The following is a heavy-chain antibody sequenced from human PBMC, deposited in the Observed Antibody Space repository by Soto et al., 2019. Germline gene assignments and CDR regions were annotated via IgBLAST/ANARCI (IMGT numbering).Heavy chain of an antibody. V-gene: IGHV3-23*01. CDR1: GFTFSSYA. D-gene: IGHD3-22*01. J-gene: IGHJ4*02. Sequence: EVQLLESGGGLVQPGGSLRLSCAASGFTFSSYAMSWVRQAPGKGLERVSAISGSGGSTYYADSVKGRFTISRDNSKNTLYLQMNSLRAEDTAVYYCAKTYYYDSSGQTHDYWGQGTLVTVSS. CDR3: AKTYYYDSSGQTHDY. CDR2: ISGSGGST.